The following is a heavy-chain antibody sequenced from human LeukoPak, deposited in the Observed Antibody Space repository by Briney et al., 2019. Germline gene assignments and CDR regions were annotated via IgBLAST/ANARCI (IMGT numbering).Heavy chain of an antibody. CDR3: ARDSCGGGSCYPGY. Sequence: PSETLSLTCTVSGGSVSSGSYYWSWTRQPPGKGREWIGYIYYSGSTNYNPSLKSRVTISVDTSKNQFSLKLSSVTAADTAVYYCARDSCGGGSCYPGYWGQGTLVTVSS. V-gene: IGHV4-61*01. J-gene: IGHJ4*02. CDR1: GGSVSSGSYY. D-gene: IGHD2-15*01. CDR2: IYYSGST.